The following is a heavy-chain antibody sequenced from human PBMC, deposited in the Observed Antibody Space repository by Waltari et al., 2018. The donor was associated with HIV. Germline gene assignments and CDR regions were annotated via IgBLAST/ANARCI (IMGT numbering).Heavy chain of an antibody. Sequence: QVQLVQSGAEVKKPGAALKVSCKASGHSFTRYGISWVRQAPGQGLEWIGWISVYNDNTKDAQKIQDRLNMTTDSPTSTAYMELRSLRSDDTAVYYCARAPMTTVTSRGFDIWGQGTMVIVSS. D-gene: IGHD4-17*01. CDR1: GHSFTRYG. J-gene: IGHJ3*02. V-gene: IGHV1-18*01. CDR2: ISVYNDNT. CDR3: ARAPMTTVTSRGFDI.